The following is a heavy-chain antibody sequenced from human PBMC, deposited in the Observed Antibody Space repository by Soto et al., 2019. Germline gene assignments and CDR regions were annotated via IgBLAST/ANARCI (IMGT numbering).Heavy chain of an antibody. CDR3: TRVTSVLGSEGAYVGSWFDP. V-gene: IGHV4-39*07. CDR1: GDSIISSDFY. J-gene: IGHJ5*02. Sequence: SETLSLTCTVSGDSIISSDFYWGWVRQPPGKGLEWIGSIFYLGSSYYNPSLKSRVTMSVDTSRNQFSLKMYSVTAADTAVYYCTRVTSVLGSEGAYVGSWFDPWGQGTMVTVSS. CDR2: IFYLGSS. D-gene: IGHD5-12*01.